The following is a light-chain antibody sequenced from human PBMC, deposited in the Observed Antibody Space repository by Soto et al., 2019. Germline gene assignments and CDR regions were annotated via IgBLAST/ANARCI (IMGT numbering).Light chain of an antibody. Sequence: DIQMTQSPSSLSASVGDRVTITCRASQDVSVYLAWYQQKPGKVPKLLIYSASTLQSGVPSRFSGSGSGTDFTLTISSLQPEDVATYYCQKFSTAPLTFGQGTRVEIK. CDR2: SAS. CDR1: QDVSVY. J-gene: IGKJ5*01. CDR3: QKFSTAPLT. V-gene: IGKV1-27*01.